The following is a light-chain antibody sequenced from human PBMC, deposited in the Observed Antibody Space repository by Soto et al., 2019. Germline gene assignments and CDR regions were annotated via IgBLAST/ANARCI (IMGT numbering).Light chain of an antibody. CDR2: DVS. Sequence: QSALTQPASVSGSPGQSITISCTGTSSDVGGYNYVSWYQQHPGKAPKLMIYDVSTRPSGVSNRFSGSKSGNTASLTISGLQAQDEADYYCSSYRSSSKRVFASGTKLTV. CDR3: SSYRSSSKRV. V-gene: IGLV2-14*03. CDR1: SSDVGGYNY. J-gene: IGLJ1*01.